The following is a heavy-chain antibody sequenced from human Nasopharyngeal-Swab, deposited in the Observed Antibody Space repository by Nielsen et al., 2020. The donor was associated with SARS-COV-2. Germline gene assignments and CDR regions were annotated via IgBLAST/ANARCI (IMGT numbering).Heavy chain of an antibody. CDR1: GFTFSDYY. V-gene: IGHV3-11*01. D-gene: IGHD2-2*01. J-gene: IGHJ6*02. CDR2: ISSSGSTI. CDR3: ARDLKVVPAAMPPYYYYYGMDV. Sequence: GGSLRLSCAASGFTFSDYYMSWIRPAPGKGLEWVSYISSSGSTIYYADAVKGRFTISRDNAKNSLYLQMNSLRAEDTAVYYCARDLKVVPAAMPPYYYYYGMDVWGQGTTVTVSS.